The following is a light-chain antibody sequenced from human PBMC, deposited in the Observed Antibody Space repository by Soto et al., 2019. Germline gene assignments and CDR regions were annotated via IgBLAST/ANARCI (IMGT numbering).Light chain of an antibody. V-gene: IGKV1-5*03. CDR1: QSLSSW. J-gene: IGKJ2*01. Sequence: DIQMTQSPSTLSASVGDRVTITCRASQSLSSWLAWYQQKPGKAPKLLIYKASSLESGVPSRFSGRRSGTEFTLAISRLQPDDIATYYCQQYNSYSYTFGQGTKLEIK. CDR3: QQYNSYSYT. CDR2: KAS.